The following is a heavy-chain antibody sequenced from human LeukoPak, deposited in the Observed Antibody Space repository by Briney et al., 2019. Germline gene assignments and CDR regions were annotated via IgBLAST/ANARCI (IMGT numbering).Heavy chain of an antibody. D-gene: IGHD1-14*01. CDR2: IIPIFGTA. V-gene: IGHV1-69*05. J-gene: IGHJ6*03. CDR1: GGTFSSYA. CDR3: ARSIMPKPYYYYYYMDV. Sequence: SVKVSCKASGGTFSSYAISWVRQAPGQGLEWMGGIIPIFGTANYAQKFQGRVTITTDESTSTAYMELSSLRSEDTAVYYCARSIMPKPYYYYYYMDVWGEGTTVTVSS.